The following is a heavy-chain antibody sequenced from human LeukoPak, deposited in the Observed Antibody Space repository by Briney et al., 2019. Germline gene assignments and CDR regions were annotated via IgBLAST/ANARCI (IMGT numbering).Heavy chain of an antibody. CDR2: IIPIFGTA. V-gene: IGHV1-69*13. CDR3: ASRGAYGSGSYSQFYYYYYMDV. D-gene: IGHD3-10*01. Sequence: SVKVSCKASGGTFSSYAISWVRQAPGQGLEWMGGIIPIFGTANYAQKFQGRVTITADESTSTAYMELSSLRSEDTAVYYCASRGAYGSGSYSQFYYYYYMDVWGKGTTVTISS. CDR1: GGTFSSYA. J-gene: IGHJ6*03.